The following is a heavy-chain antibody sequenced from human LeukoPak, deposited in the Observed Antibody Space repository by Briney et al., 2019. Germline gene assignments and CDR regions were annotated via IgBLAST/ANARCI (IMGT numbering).Heavy chain of an antibody. CDR1: GFTFSDYY. Sequence: GGSLRLSCAASGFTFSDYYMSWIRQAPGKGLEWVSCISSSGSTIYYADSVKGRFTISRDNAKNSLYLQMNSLRAEDTAVYYCSRESRIVDTAQYYYYYYGMDVWGQGTTVTVSS. D-gene: IGHD5-18*01. J-gene: IGHJ6*02. CDR2: ISSSGSTI. V-gene: IGHV3-11*01. CDR3: SRESRIVDTAQYYYYYYGMDV.